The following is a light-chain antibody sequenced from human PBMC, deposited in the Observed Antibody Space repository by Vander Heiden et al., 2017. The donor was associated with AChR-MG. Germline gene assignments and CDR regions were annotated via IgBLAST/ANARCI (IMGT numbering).Light chain of an antibody. CDR3: PQRSNWPT. Sequence: EIVLTQSPATLSLSPGERATLSCRASQSVSSYLAWYQQKPGQAPRLLIYAASNRATGLPARFRGSGSGTDFPLTISSLEPEDFAVYYCPQRSNWPTFGQGTKLEIK. CDR1: QSVSSY. V-gene: IGKV3-11*01. J-gene: IGKJ1*01. CDR2: AAS.